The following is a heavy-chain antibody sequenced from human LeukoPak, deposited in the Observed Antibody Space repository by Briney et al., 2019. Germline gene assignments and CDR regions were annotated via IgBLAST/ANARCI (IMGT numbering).Heavy chain of an antibody. D-gene: IGHD2-8*01. CDR1: GFTFSIYA. CDR3: AKDPDCTSGVCYTFFDY. V-gene: IGHV3-30*04. J-gene: IGHJ4*02. CDR2: ISYDGSNK. Sequence: GRSLRLSCAAAGFTFSIYAMHWVRQAPGKGLEWVALISYDGSNKYYADSVKGRFTISRDNSKNTLYLQMSSLTAEDTAVYYCAKDPDCTSGVCYTFFDYWGQGTLVTVSS.